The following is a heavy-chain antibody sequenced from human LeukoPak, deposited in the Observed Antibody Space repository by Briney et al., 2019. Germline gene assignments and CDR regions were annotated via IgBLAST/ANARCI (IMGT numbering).Heavy chain of an antibody. CDR2: INSDGSST. Sequence: GGSLRLSCAASGFTFSRCWMHWVRQAPGKGLVWVSRINSDGSSTYYADSVKGRFTISRDNSKNTLYLEVISLTAEDTAVYYCAKDDAWLRFGEWSQGTLVTVSS. V-gene: IGHV3-74*01. CDR1: GFTFSRCW. J-gene: IGHJ4*02. CDR3: AKDDAWLRFGE. D-gene: IGHD3-10*01.